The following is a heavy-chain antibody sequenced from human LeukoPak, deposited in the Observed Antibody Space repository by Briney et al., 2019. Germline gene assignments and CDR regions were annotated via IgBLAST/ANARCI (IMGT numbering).Heavy chain of an antibody. CDR2: IYPGDSDT. CDR3: ARVPFSGVVMQTVWYFDY. D-gene: IGHD3-3*01. J-gene: IGHJ4*02. V-gene: IGHV5-51*01. CDR1: GYSFTSYW. Sequence: HGESLKISCKGSGYSFTSYWIGWVRQMPGKGLEWMGIIYPGDSDTRYSPSFQGQVTISADKSISTAYLQWSSLKASDTAMYYCARVPFSGVVMQTVWYFDYWGQGTLVTVSS.